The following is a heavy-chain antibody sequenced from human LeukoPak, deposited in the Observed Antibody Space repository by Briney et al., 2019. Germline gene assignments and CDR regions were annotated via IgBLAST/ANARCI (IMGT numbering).Heavy chain of an antibody. J-gene: IGHJ5*02. V-gene: IGHV1-2*02. CDR2: INPNSGGT. CDR1: GYTFTGYY. D-gene: IGHD5-18*01. Sequence: ASVKVSCKASGYTFTGYYMHWVRQAPGQGLEWMGWINPNSGGTNYAQKFQGRDTMTRDTSISTAYMELSRLRSDDTAVYCCARDPRGYSYGGSAPWGQGTLVTVSS. CDR3: ARDPRGYSYGGSAP.